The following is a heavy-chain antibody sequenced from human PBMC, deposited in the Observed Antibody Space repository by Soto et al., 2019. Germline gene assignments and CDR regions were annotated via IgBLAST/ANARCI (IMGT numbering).Heavy chain of an antibody. V-gene: IGHV1-58*01. CDR2: IVVGSGNT. CDR1: GFTFTSSA. Sequence: ASVKVSCKASGFTFTSSAVQWVRQARGQRLEWIGWIVVGSGNTNYAQKFQERVTITRDMSTSTAYMELSSLRSEDTAVYYCAAGYCSGGSCAIYYYYGMDVWGQGTTVTVSS. D-gene: IGHD2-15*01. J-gene: IGHJ6*02. CDR3: AAGYCSGGSCAIYYYYGMDV.